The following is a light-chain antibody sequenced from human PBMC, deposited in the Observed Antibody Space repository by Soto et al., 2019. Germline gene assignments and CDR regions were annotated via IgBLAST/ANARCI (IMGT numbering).Light chain of an antibody. CDR1: QSVSSN. Sequence: EIVMTQSPATLSVSPGERATLSCRASQSVSSNLAWYQQKPGQAPRLLIYGASTRATGIPARFSGSGSGTEFTLTISSLQSEDFAVYYCQQYGDWPLTFGGGAKLEIE. CDR2: GAS. CDR3: QQYGDWPLT. V-gene: IGKV3-15*01. J-gene: IGKJ4*01.